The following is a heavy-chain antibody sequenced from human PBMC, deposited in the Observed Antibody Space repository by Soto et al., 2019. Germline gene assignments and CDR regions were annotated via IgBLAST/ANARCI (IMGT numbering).Heavy chain of an antibody. D-gene: IGHD5-18*01. CDR1: GFTFTNYW. V-gene: IGHV3-74*01. Sequence: EVQLVEAGGGLVQPGGSLRLSCVASGFTFTNYWMHWVRQVPGKGLVWVSYISSDGSNTNYADSVKGRFTISRDNAKNTLYLQMNSMRAEDTPLYYFTRAARYSYDNGFDPWGQGTLVTVSS. CDR3: TRAARYSYDNGFDP. CDR2: ISSDGSNT. J-gene: IGHJ5*02.